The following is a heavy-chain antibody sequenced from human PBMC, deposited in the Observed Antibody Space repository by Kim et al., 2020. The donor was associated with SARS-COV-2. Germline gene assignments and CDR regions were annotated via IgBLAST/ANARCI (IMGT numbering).Heavy chain of an antibody. Sequence: GGSLRLSCGASGFTFRNAWMNWVRQAPGKGLEWVGRIKSQTAGGTVDYAAPVKGRFTVTRDDSKNMLYLQMSSLKTDDTAVYYCTTNTPGSVLVAAAMHYFYYGMDVWGQGTTVTVSS. J-gene: IGHJ6*02. V-gene: IGHV3-15*01. D-gene: IGHD2-2*01. CDR1: GFTFRNAW. CDR3: TTNTPGSVLVAAAMHYFYYGMDV. CDR2: IKSQTAGGTV.